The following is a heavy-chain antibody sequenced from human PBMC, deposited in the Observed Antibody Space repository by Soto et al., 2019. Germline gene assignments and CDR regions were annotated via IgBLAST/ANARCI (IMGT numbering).Heavy chain of an antibody. J-gene: IGHJ6*02. D-gene: IGHD6-19*01. CDR3: ARGDSSGWGTYYGMDV. CDR1: GYTFTGYY. CDR2: INPNSGGT. Sequence: QVQLVQSGAEVKKPGASVKVSCKASGYTFTGYYMHWVRRAPGQGLEWMGWINPNSGGTNYAQKFQGRVTMTRDTSISTAYMELSRLRSDDTAVYYCARGDSSGWGTYYGMDVWGQGTTVTVSS. V-gene: IGHV1-2*02.